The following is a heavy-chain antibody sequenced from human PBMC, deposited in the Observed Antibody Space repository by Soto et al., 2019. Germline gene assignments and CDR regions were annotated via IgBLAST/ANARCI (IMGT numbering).Heavy chain of an antibody. CDR2: ISGSGGST. J-gene: IGHJ4*02. CDR1: GFTFSSYA. D-gene: IGHD6-19*01. V-gene: IGHV3-23*01. CDR3: AKPQTRIAVAGSLDY. Sequence: GGSLRLSCAASGFTFSSYAMSWVRQAPGKGLEWVSAISGSGGSTYYADSVKGRFTVSRDNSKNTLYLQMNSLRAEDTAVYYCAKPQTRIAVAGSLDYWGQGTLVTVSS.